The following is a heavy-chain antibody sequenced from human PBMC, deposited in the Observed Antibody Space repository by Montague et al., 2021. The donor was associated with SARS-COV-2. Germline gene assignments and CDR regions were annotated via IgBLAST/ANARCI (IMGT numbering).Heavy chain of an antibody. CDR2: IDNRGST. D-gene: IGHD3-10*01. J-gene: IGHJ3*01. CDR1: GASINSDSYY. Sequence: SETLSLTCTVSGASINSDSYYRDWIRQPPGKGLEWIGSIDNRGSTSYISSLESRLTISEDTPKKQFSLRLTSVTAADTAMYYCARRQDYFGAGSYIFDVWGQGIMVTVSS. CDR3: ARRQDYFGAGSYIFDV. V-gene: IGHV4-39*01.